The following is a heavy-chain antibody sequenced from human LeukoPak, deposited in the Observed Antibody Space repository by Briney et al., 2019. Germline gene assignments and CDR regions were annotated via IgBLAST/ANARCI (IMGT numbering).Heavy chain of an antibody. CDR1: GGSISSYY. CDR3: ARLEGSAYYDFWSGYYTNSNWFDP. CDR2: IYYSGST. V-gene: IGHV4-59*08. Sequence: SETLSLTCTVSGGSISSYYWSWIRQPPGKGLEWIGYIYYSGSTNYNPSLKSRVTISVDTSKNQFSLKLSSVTAADTAVYYYARLEGSAYYDFWSGYYTNSNWFDPWGQGTLVTVSS. D-gene: IGHD3-3*01. J-gene: IGHJ5*02.